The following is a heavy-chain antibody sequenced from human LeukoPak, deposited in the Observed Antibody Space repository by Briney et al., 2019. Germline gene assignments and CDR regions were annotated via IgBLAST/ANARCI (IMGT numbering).Heavy chain of an antibody. CDR1: GGSISSGDYY. Sequence: SETLSLTCTVSGGSISSGDYYWSWIRQPPGKGLEWIGYIYYSGSTYYNPSLKSRVTISVDTSKNQFSLKLSSVTAADTAVYYCARGDSSGLFDYWGQGTLVTVSS. V-gene: IGHV4-30-4*08. CDR3: ARGDSSGLFDY. J-gene: IGHJ4*02. D-gene: IGHD6-19*01. CDR2: IYYSGST.